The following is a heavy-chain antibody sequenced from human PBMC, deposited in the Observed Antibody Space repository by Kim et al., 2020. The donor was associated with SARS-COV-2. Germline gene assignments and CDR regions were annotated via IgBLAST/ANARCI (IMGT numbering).Heavy chain of an antibody. CDR2: IWYDGSNK. Sequence: GGSLRLSCAASGFTFSSYGMHWVRQAPGKGLEWVAVIWYDGSNKYYADSVKGRFTISRDNSKNTLYLQMNSLRAEDTAVYYCARDPYYDYIWGGVDYWGQGTLVTVSS. CDR1: GFTFSSYG. D-gene: IGHD3-16*01. J-gene: IGHJ4*02. CDR3: ARDPYYDYIWGGVDY. V-gene: IGHV3-33*01.